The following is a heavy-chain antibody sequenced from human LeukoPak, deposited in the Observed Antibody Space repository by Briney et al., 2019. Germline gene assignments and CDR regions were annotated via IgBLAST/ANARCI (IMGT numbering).Heavy chain of an antibody. D-gene: IGHD6-13*01. CDR1: GGTFSSYA. Sequence: GASVKVSRKASGGTFSSYAISWVRQAPGQGLEWMGRIIPIFGTANYAQKFQGRVTITTDESTSTAYMELSSLRSEDTAVYYCAREQQLVPSNFDYWGQGTLVTVSS. J-gene: IGHJ4*02. CDR3: AREQQLVPSNFDY. V-gene: IGHV1-69*05. CDR2: IIPIFGTA.